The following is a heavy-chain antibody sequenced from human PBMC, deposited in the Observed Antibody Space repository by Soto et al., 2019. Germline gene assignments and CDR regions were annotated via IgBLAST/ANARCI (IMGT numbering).Heavy chain of an antibody. Sequence: GGSLRLSCAASGFTFSSYSMNWVRQAPGKGLEWVSYISSSSTIYYADSVKGRFTISRDNAKNSLYLQMNSLRDEDTAVYYCARVKTHYYDSSGYYDYWGQGTLVTVSS. CDR1: GFTFSSYS. J-gene: IGHJ4*02. CDR3: ARVKTHYYDSSGYYDY. CDR2: ISSSSTI. V-gene: IGHV3-48*02. D-gene: IGHD3-22*01.